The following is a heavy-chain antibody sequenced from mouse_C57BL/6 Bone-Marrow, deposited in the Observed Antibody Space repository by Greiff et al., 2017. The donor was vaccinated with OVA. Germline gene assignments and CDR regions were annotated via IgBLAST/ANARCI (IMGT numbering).Heavy chain of an antibody. V-gene: IGHV5-16*01. Sequence: EVQVVESEGGLVQPGSSMKLSCTASGFTFSDYYMAWVRQVPEKGLEWVANINYDGSSTYYLDSLKSRFIISRDNAKNILYLQMSSLKSEDTATYYCARINYYGSWFAYWGQGTLVTVSA. CDR2: INYDGSST. CDR1: GFTFSDYY. J-gene: IGHJ3*01. CDR3: ARINYYGSWFAY. D-gene: IGHD1-1*01.